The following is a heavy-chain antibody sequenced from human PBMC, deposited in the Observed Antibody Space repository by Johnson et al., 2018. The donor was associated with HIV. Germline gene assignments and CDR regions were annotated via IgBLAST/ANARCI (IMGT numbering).Heavy chain of an antibody. CDR1: GFSFIDYA. J-gene: IGHJ3*02. CDR2: ISGGGGST. D-gene: IGHD3-10*01. CDR3: ARAPGFSRAFDI. Sequence: VQLVESGGGLVRPGGSLRLSCVASGFSFIDYAMSWVRQAPGKGLEWVSIISGGGGSTYYADSVRGRFTISKDNSKNTLYLQMNRLTAEDTAVYYCARAPGFSRAFDIWGQGTMVTVSS. V-gene: IGHV3-23*04.